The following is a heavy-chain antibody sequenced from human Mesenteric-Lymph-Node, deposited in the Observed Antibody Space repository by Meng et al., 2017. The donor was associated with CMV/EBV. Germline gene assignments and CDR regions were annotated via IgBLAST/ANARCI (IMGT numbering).Heavy chain of an antibody. Sequence: LSLTCAASGFTFSSYAMTWVRQAPGKGLEWVANIKQDGSEKYYVDSVKGRFTISRDNAKNSLFLQMNSLRAEDTAVYYCARVAEGYCTSTNCRYYYGMDVWGQGTTVTVSS. D-gene: IGHD2-2*01. CDR2: IKQDGSEK. CDR1: GFTFSSYA. V-gene: IGHV3-7*01. J-gene: IGHJ6*02. CDR3: ARVAEGYCTSTNCRYYYGMDV.